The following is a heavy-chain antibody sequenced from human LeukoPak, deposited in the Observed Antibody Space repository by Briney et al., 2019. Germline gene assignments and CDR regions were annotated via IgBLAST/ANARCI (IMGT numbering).Heavy chain of an antibody. V-gene: IGHV3-21*01. CDR2: ISSSSSYI. CDR1: GLTFSSYS. D-gene: IGHD2-15*01. J-gene: IGHJ6*02. Sequence: GGSLRLSCAASGLTFSSYSMNWVRQAPGKGLEWVSSISSSSSYIYYADSVKGRFTISRDNAKNSLYLQMNSLRAEDTAVYYCAREEDCSGGSCYFQDYGMDVWGQGTTVTVSS. CDR3: AREEDCSGGSCYFQDYGMDV.